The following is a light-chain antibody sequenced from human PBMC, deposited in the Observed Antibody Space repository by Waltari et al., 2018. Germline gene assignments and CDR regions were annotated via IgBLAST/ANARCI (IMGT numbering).Light chain of an antibody. J-gene: IGLJ3*02. CDR3: SSYTSSNTVV. Sequence: QSALTQPVSVSGSPGQSLTISCTGTSTDVAYNSVYWYQQHPGKAPKLMIYDVTKRPSGVSNRFSGSKSGNTASLTISGLQAEDEADYHCSSYTSSNTVVFGGGTKLTVL. CDR1: STDVAYNS. CDR2: DVT. V-gene: IGLV2-14*01.